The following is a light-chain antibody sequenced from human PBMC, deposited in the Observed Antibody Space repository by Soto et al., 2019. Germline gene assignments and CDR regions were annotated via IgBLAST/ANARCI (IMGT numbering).Light chain of an antibody. CDR2: GAS. CDR3: QQXGSSPWT. Sequence: EIVLTQSPGTLSLSPGERATLSCRASQSVSSSYLAWYQQKPGQAPRPLIYGASSRAIGIPDRFSGSGSGTDFTLTISRLEPEDFAVYYCQQXGSSPWTFGQGTKV. V-gene: IGKV3-20*01. CDR1: QSVSSSY. J-gene: IGKJ1*01.